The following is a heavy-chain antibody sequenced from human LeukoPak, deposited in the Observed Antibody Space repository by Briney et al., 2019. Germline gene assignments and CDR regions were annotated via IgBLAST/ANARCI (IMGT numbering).Heavy chain of an antibody. Sequence: PGVSLRLSYAASGFTVYSNYMSWVRQAPGKGLEAGSVIYNGGRTYYSDSVKCRVTISIANSKKPRYLQMNLLRDEDTGVYYCAGGGPAGGRVDYWGQGTLVTVSS. D-gene: IGHD6-13*01. CDR1: GFTVYSNY. CDR3: AGGGPAGGRVDY. V-gene: IGHV3-66*01. CDR2: IYNGGRT. J-gene: IGHJ4*02.